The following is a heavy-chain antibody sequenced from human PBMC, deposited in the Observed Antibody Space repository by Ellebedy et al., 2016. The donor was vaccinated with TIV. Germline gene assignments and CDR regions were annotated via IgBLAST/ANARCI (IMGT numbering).Heavy chain of an antibody. Sequence: SETLSLTCTVPGGSISNNYWTWIRQPPGKGLEWIGYIYYSGRTKYNPSLKSRVTISVHTSKNQFSLKLSSVTAADTAVYYCAREYGSGMGIDYWGQGTLVSVSP. V-gene: IGHV4-59*01. CDR3: AREYGSGMGIDY. CDR1: GGSISNNY. J-gene: IGHJ4*02. D-gene: IGHD3-10*01. CDR2: IYYSGRT.